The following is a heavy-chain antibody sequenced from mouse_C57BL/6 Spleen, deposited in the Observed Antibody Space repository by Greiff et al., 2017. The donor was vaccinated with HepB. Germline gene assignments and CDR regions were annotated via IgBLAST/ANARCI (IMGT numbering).Heavy chain of an antibody. Sequence: EVKLVESGEGLVKPGGSLKLSCAASGFTFSSYAMSWVRQTPEKRLEWVAYISSGGDYIYYADTVKGRFTISRDNARNTLYLQMSSLKSEYTAMYYCTREGAYYYYYAMDYWGQGTSVTVSS. J-gene: IGHJ4*01. CDR3: TREGAYYYYYAMDY. CDR1: GFTFSSYA. CDR2: ISSGGDYI. V-gene: IGHV5-9-1*02. D-gene: IGHD2-10*01.